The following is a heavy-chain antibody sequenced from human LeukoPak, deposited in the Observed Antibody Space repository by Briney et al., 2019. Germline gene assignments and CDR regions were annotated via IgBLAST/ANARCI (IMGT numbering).Heavy chain of an antibody. CDR1: GYTFTGYY. V-gene: IGHV1-2*02. CDR2: INPNSGDT. Sequence: ASVKVSCKASGYTFTGYYMHWVRQAPGQGLEWMGWINPNSGDTNYAQKFQGRVTMTRDTSISTAYMELSRLRSDDTALYYCARPPAYCGGDCYPPNLRYWGQGTLVTVSS. J-gene: IGHJ4*02. D-gene: IGHD2-21*01. CDR3: ARPPAYCGGDCYPPNLRY.